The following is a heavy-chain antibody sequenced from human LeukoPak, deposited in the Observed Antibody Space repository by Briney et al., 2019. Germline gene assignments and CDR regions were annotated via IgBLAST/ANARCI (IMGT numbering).Heavy chain of an antibody. Sequence: GGSLRLSCAASGFSFSIYAMSWVRQAPVKGLEGGSAISGSGGSTYYADSVKGRFTISRDNSKTTLYLQMNSLRAEDTAVYYCAKDPGNYDFWSGYYRPYNWFDPWGQGTLVTVSS. CDR3: AKDPGNYDFWSGYYRPYNWFDP. CDR2: ISGSGGST. J-gene: IGHJ5*02. D-gene: IGHD3-3*01. V-gene: IGHV3-23*01. CDR1: GFSFSIYA.